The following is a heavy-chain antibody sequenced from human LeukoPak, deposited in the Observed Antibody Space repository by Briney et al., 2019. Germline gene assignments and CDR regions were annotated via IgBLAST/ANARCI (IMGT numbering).Heavy chain of an antibody. J-gene: IGHJ4*02. D-gene: IGHD5-24*01. CDR3: ARVGQSGATISGHFDY. V-gene: IGHV4-59*12. CDR2: IYHSGST. Sequence: PSETLSLTCTVSGGSISSYYWSWIRQPPGKGLEWIGYIYHSGSTYYNPSLKSRVTISVDRSKNQFSLKLSSVTAADTAVYYCARVGQSGATISGHFDYWGQGTLVTVSS. CDR1: GGSISSYY.